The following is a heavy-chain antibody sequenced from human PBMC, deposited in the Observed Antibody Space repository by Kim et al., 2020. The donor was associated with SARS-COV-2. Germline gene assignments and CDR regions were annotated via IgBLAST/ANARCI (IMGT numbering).Heavy chain of an antibody. V-gene: IGHV3-73*01. Sequence: GGSLRLSCAASGFTFSGSAMHWVRQASGKGLEWVGRIRSKANSYATAYAASVKGRFTISRDDSKNTAYLQMNSLKTEDTAVYYCTRDYYDSSGYYKGSWGQGTLVTVSS. CDR3: TRDYYDSSGYYKGS. J-gene: IGHJ5*02. D-gene: IGHD3-22*01. CDR1: GFTFSGSA. CDR2: IRSKANSYAT.